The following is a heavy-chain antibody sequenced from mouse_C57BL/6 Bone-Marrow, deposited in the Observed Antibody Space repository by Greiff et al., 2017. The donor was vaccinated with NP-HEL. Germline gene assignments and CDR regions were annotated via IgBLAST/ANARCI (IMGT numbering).Heavy chain of an antibody. J-gene: IGHJ4*01. V-gene: IGHV1-64*01. CDR1: GYTFTSYW. CDR2: IHPNSSST. CDR3: ARGLLWLRRRDYYAMDY. D-gene: IGHD2-2*01. Sequence: VQLQQSGAELVKPGASVKLSCKASGYTFTSYWMHWVKQRPGQGLEWIGMIHPNSSSTNYNEKFKSKATLTVDKSSSTAYMQLSSLTSEDSAVYYCARGLLWLRRRDYYAMDYWGQGTSVTVSS.